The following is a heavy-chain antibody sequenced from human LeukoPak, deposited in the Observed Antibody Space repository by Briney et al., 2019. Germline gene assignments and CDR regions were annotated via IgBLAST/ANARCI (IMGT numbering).Heavy chain of an antibody. CDR3: ARGLGGWFDP. D-gene: IGHD3-10*01. V-gene: IGHV4-30-2*01. CDR2: IYHSGST. CDR1: GGSISSGGYY. Sequence: SQTLSLTCTVSGGSISSGGYYWSWIRQPPGKGLEWIGYIYHSGSTYYNPSLKSRVTISVDRSKNQFSLKLSSVTAADTAVYYCARGLGGWFDPWGQGTLVTVSS. J-gene: IGHJ5*02.